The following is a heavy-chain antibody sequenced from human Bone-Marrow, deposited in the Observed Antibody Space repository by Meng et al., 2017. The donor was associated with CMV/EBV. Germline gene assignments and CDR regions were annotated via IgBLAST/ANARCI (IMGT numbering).Heavy chain of an antibody. CDR2: INPNSGGT. D-gene: IGHD2-2*01. V-gene: IGHV1-2*02. CDR3: ARADDLAEFCGSMTCYHGFDL. CDR1: EYTFIIYY. Sequence: SAKVSCKASEYTFIIYYIHWARQAPGQGLEWMGWINPNSGGTNYAQKLQGRVTMTRDTSTSTAYMELSSLRSDDTAVYYCARADDLAEFCGSMTCYHGFDLWRQGTLLSVS. J-gene: IGHJ4*02.